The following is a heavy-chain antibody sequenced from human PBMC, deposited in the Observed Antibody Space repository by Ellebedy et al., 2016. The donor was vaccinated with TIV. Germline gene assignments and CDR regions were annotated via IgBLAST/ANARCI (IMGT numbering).Heavy chain of an antibody. V-gene: IGHV3-23*01. D-gene: IGHD4-23*01. CDR1: GFTFNSYA. Sequence: GESLKISCAASGFTFNSYAMHWVRQAPGKGLEWVSSINNGGDTTYYADSVKGRFTISRDNSQNTLYLQMNSLRAEDTAVYYCAKDDYSGNFYYWGQGTLVTVSS. CDR2: INNGGDTT. CDR3: AKDDYSGNFYY. J-gene: IGHJ4*02.